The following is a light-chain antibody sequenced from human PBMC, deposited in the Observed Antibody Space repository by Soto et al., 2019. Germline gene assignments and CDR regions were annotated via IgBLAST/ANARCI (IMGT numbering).Light chain of an antibody. V-gene: IGKV1-39*01. CDR1: QGVSSH. Sequence: IQLTQFPSSLSASVGDRVTITCRASQGVSSHLAWHQQKPGKAPKLLIYDASSLQSGVPSSFSGSGSGTDFTLTISSLQPEDFATYYCQQSYSAPWTFGQGTKVDIK. CDR2: DAS. CDR3: QQSYSAPWT. J-gene: IGKJ1*01.